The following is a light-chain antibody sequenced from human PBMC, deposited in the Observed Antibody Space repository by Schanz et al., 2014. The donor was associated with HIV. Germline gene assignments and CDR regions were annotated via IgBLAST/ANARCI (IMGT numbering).Light chain of an antibody. CDR1: QSISNW. Sequence: DIQMTQSPSTLSASVGDRVTITCRASQSISNWLAWYQQKPGKAPNLLIYRASSLESGVPSRFSGSGSGTEFTLTISSLQPDDFATYYCQRYNSYSHTFGQGTKLDIK. CDR2: RAS. V-gene: IGKV1-5*03. CDR3: QRYNSYSHT. J-gene: IGKJ2*01.